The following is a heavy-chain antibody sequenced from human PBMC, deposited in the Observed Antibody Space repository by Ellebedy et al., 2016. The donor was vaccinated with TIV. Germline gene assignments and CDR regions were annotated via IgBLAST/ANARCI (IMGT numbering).Heavy chain of an antibody. CDR3: ARWGGSSGRFQGPYDF. CDR1: GGTFSNYA. V-gene: IGHV1-69*04. J-gene: IGHJ4*02. CDR2: IIPILGVA. Sequence: AASVKVSCKASGGTFSNYAFNWVRQAPGQGLEWMGRIIPILGVADYAQNFQGRVTFTADKYTTTAYMELSSLRSEDTAEYYCARWGGSSGRFQGPYDFWGQGTLVAVSS. D-gene: IGHD1-26*01.